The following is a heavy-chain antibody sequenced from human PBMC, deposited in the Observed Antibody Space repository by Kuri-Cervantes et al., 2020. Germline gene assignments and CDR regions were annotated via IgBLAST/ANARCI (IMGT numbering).Heavy chain of an antibody. CDR2: ISWNSGSI. CDR1: GFTFDDYA. J-gene: IGHJ4*02. V-gene: IGHV3-9*01. Sequence: GGSLRLSCAASGFTFDDYAMHWVRQAPGKGLEWVSGISWNSGSIGYADSVKGRFTISRDNAKNSLYLQMNSLRAEDTALYYCAKEAITGNGAFVYWGQGTLVTVSS. D-gene: IGHD1-20*01. CDR3: AKEAITGNGAFVY.